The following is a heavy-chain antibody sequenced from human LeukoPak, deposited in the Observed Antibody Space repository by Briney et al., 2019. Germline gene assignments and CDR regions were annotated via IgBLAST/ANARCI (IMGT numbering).Heavy chain of an antibody. J-gene: IGHJ4*02. Sequence: PGGSLRLSCSASGFTFSTFAMHWVRQAPGKGLEYVSGISIDGGNTYYGDSVKSRFTISRDNSENTLYLQMNNLRAEDTAVYFCVAPSCGGGYCYAFDYWGQGTLVTVSS. CDR1: GFTFSTFA. CDR2: ISIDGGNT. D-gene: IGHD2-15*01. CDR3: VAPSCGGGYCYAFDY. V-gene: IGHV3-64D*09.